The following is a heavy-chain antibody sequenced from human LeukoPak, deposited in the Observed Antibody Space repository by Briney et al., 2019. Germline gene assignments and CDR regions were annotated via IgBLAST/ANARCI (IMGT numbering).Heavy chain of an antibody. Sequence: SQTLSLTCTVSGGSISSGSYYWSWIRQPAGKGLEWIGRIYTSGSTNYTPSLKSRVTISVDTAKNQSPLTLSSVPAADTAVYYCASEPLLRPFDSWGQGTLVTVSS. J-gene: IGHJ5*01. D-gene: IGHD3-16*01. CDR2: IYTSGST. CDR1: GGSISSGSYY. V-gene: IGHV4-61*02. CDR3: ASEPLLRPFDS.